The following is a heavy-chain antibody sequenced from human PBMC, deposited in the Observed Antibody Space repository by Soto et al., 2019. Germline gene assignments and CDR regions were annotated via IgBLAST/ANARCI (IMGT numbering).Heavy chain of an antibody. V-gene: IGHV3-23*01. CDR2: ISGSGDST. D-gene: IGHD1-26*01. CDR1: GFTFSSYA. CDR3: ARRGSGRYYDY. Sequence: EVQLLESGGGLVQPGGSLRLSCAASGFTFSSYAMRWVRQAPVKGLEWVSAISGSGDSTYYADSVKGRFTISRDNSKNALYLQINSLRAEDTAVYYCARRGSGRYYDYWGQGTLVTVSS. J-gene: IGHJ4*02.